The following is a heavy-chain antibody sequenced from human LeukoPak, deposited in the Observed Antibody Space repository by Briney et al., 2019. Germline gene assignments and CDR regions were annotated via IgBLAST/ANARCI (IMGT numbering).Heavy chain of an antibody. V-gene: IGHV4-39*07. J-gene: IGHJ6*02. CDR2: GDYSGGT. Sequence: SETLSLTCTVSGDSFSSVTDYWAWIRQPPGKGLEWIASGDYSGGTYYNPSLKSRVTISVDTSKNQFSLKLSSVTAADTAVYYCARAGRFSYPLYGMDVWGQGTTVTVSS. CDR3: ARAGRFSYPLYGMDV. CDR1: GDSFSSVTDY.